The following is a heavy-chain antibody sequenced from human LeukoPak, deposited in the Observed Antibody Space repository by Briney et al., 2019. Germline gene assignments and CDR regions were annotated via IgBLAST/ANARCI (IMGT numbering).Heavy chain of an antibody. J-gene: IGHJ3*02. CDR1: GYSFTSYW. D-gene: IGHD1-26*01. CDR3: ARTWLLIVGATPYAFDI. V-gene: IGHV5-51*01. Sequence: GESLQISCKGSGYSFTSYWIGWVRQMPGKGLEWMGIIYPGDSDTRYSPSFQGQVTISADKSISTAYLQWSSLKASDTAMYYCARTWLLIVGATPYAFDIWGQGTMVTVSS. CDR2: IYPGDSDT.